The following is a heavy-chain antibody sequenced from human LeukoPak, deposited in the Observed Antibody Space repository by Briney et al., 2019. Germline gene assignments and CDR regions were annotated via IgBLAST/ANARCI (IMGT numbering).Heavy chain of an antibody. CDR3: ARQYERALFDY. J-gene: IGHJ4*02. D-gene: IGHD1-1*01. Sequence: PSETLSLTCSVSGDSGGSISSSRYYWGWIRQPPGKGLEWIGSIYYSGSTYYNPSLKSRVTISVDTSKNQFSLKLSSVTAADTAVYYCARQYERALFDYWGQGTLVTVSS. CDR1: GDSGGSISSSRYY. V-gene: IGHV4-39*01. CDR2: IYYSGST.